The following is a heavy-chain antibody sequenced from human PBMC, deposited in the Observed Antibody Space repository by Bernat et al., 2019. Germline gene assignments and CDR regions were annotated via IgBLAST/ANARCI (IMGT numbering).Heavy chain of an antibody. V-gene: IGHV3-7*05. Sequence: VQLVESGGGLVQPGGSLRLSCAASGFTFSDYWMNWVRLAPGKGLEWVANINQDGSEKNYVDSVKGRFTISRDNARNSLYLQMNSLRAEDTAVYYCARGTSTSAPYMDVWGKGTTVTVSS. CDR2: INQDGSEK. CDR3: ARGTSTSAPYMDV. CDR1: GFTFSDYW. J-gene: IGHJ6*03.